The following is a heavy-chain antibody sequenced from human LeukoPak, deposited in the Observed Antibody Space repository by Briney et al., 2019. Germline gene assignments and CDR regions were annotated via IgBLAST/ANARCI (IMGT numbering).Heavy chain of an antibody. CDR2: IIPVFGTT. D-gene: IGHD3-22*01. Sequence: SVKVSCKASGGTFSSYAVSWVRLTPGQGLEWLGGIIPVFGTTTYAQKFQAKVTITADESTSTAYMELSSLRSEDTAVYYCARDKPTTYYDSSGYYYGWGQGTLVTVSS. V-gene: IGHV1-69*13. J-gene: IGHJ4*02. CDR3: ARDKPTTYYDSSGYYYG. CDR1: GGTFSSYA.